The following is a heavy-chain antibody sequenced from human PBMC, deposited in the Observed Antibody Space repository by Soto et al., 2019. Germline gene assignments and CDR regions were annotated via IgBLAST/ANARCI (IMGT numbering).Heavy chain of an antibody. CDR3: ARFGGMDV. J-gene: IGHJ6*02. D-gene: IGHD3-16*01. V-gene: IGHV3-30-3*01. CDR2: ISYDGSNK. CDR1: GFTFSSYA. Sequence: QVQLVESGGGVVQPGRSLGLSCAASGFTFSSYAMHWVRQAPGKGLEWVAVISYDGSNKYYADSVKGRFTISRDNSKNTLYLQMNSLRAEDTAVYYCARFGGMDVWGQGTTVTVSS.